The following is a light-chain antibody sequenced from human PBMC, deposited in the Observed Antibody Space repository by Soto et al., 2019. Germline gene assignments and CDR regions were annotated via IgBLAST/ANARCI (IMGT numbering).Light chain of an antibody. V-gene: IGLV3-1*01. CDR2: QDS. J-gene: IGLJ2*01. CDR1: KLGDKY. CDR3: QAWDSSTPHVV. Sequence: SYELTQPPSVSVSPGQTASITCSGDKLGDKYACWYQQKPGQSPVLVIYQDSKRPSGIPERFSGSNSGNTATLTISGTQAMDEADYYCQAWDSSTPHVVFGGRTQLTVL.